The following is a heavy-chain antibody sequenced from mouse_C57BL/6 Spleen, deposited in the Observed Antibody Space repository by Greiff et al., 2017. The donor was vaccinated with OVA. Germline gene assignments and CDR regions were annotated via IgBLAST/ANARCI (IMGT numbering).Heavy chain of an antibody. J-gene: IGHJ2*01. D-gene: IGHD1-1*02. V-gene: IGHV5-6*02. Sequence: EVKLEESGGDLVKPGGSLKLSCAASGFTFSSYGMSWVRQTPDQRLEWVATISPGGSYTYYPDSVKGRFTISRDNANNTLYLQMSSLKSEDTDMYYCARQGGSDYFDYWGQGTTLTVSS. CDR2: ISPGGSYT. CDR3: ARQGGSDYFDY. CDR1: GFTFSSYG.